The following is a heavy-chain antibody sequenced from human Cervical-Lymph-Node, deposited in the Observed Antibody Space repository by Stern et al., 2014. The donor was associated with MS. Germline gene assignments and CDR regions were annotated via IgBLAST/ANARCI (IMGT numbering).Heavy chain of an antibody. CDR1: GFSLSTSGMC. D-gene: IGHD6-13*01. J-gene: IGHJ4*02. Sequence: ESGPALVKPTQTLTLTCTFSGFSLSTSGMCVSWIRQPPGKALEWLALIDWDDDKYYSTSLKTRLTISKDTSKNQVVLTMTNMDPVDTATYYCARMSLWQQEGNFDYWGQGTLVTVSS. CDR2: IDWDDDK. CDR3: ARMSLWQQEGNFDY. V-gene: IGHV2-70*01.